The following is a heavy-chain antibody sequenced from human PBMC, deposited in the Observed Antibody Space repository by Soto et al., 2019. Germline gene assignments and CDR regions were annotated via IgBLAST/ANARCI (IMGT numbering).Heavy chain of an antibody. CDR3: ARDHGDYEGDYYGMDV. Sequence: QVQLVQSGAEVKKPGASVKVSCKASGYTFTSYGISWVRQAPGQGLEWMGWISAYNGNTNYAQKLQGRVTMTTDTSTNTAYMELRSLRSDDTAVYYCARDHGDYEGDYYGMDVWGQGTTVTVSS. V-gene: IGHV1-18*01. D-gene: IGHD4-17*01. J-gene: IGHJ6*02. CDR2: ISAYNGNT. CDR1: GYTFTSYG.